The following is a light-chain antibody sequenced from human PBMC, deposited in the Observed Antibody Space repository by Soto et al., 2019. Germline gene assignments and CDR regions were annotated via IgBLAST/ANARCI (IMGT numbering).Light chain of an antibody. Sequence: EILLTQSPATLSLSPGDRATLSCGASQSIRSSYVAWYQQKAGLAPRLLIYDGSSRASGIPDRFSGSGSGTDFTLTIGRLEPEDFAVYYCQQYDNSAPLSFGGGTKVDIK. CDR2: DGS. CDR1: QSIRSSY. J-gene: IGKJ4*01. CDR3: QQYDNSAPLS. V-gene: IGKV3D-20*01.